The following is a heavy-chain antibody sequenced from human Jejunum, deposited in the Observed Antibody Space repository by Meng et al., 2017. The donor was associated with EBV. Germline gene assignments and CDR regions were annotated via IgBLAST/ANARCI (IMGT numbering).Heavy chain of an antibody. D-gene: IGHD1-1*01. CDR3: ARANWLTDY. J-gene: IGHJ4*02. CDR1: WSRQLYH. V-gene: IGHV4-34*01. CDR2: FSHNGNP. Sequence: GLFQPTGVPAPPLFWHWWSRQLYHLTLAPPPPGKGLEWIGEFSHNGNPHYNPSLKSRVTVSVDTSMNQFSLTLSSVTAADTAVYYCARANWLTDYWSQGTLVTVSS.